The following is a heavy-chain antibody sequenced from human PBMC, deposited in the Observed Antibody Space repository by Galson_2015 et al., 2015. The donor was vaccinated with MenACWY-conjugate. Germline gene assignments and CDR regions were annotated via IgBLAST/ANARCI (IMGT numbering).Heavy chain of an antibody. D-gene: IGHD2-15*01. V-gene: IGHV3-23*01. CDR2: IRGSGTST. Sequence: SLRLSCAASGFTFRDYAMTWVRLAPGTGLEWVSGIRGSGTSTFYADSVKGRFTISRDNSKNTLYLQMNSLRAEDTGVYYCAKEIEEIGSPLFDSWGQGTLVTVSS. CDR3: AKEIEEIGSPLFDS. J-gene: IGHJ4*02. CDR1: GFTFRDYA.